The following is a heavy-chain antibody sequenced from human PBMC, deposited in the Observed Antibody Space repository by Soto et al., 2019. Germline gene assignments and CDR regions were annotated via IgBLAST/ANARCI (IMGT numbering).Heavy chain of an antibody. CDR3: ARVDWSGPKTLDN. D-gene: IGHD3-3*01. CDR1: GYTFTSYA. V-gene: IGHV1-3*01. CDR2: INAGNGNT. J-gene: IGHJ6*02. Sequence: ASVKVSCKASGYTFTSYAMHWVRQAPGQRLEWMGWINAGNGNTKYSQKFQGRVTITRDTSASTVYMELSSLASEDTAVYYCARVDWSGPKTLDNWGQGTTVTVSS.